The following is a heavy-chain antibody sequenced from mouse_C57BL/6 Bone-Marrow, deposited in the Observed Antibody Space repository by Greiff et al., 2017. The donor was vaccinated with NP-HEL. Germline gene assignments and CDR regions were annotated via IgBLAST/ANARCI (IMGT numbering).Heavy chain of an antibody. D-gene: IGHD2-1*01. Sequence: VQLKQSGPGLAKPSQTLSLTCSVTGYSITSGYWNWIRKFPGNKLEYMGYISYSGSTYYNPSLKSRISITRDTSKNQYYLQLNSVTTEDTATYYCARGDGNYGYAMDYWGQGTSVTVSS. V-gene: IGHV3-8*01. CDR2: ISYSGST. J-gene: IGHJ4*01. CDR3: ARGDGNYGYAMDY. CDR1: GYSITSGY.